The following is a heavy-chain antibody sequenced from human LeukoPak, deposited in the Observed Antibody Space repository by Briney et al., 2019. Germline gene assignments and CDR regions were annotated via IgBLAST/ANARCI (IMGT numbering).Heavy chain of an antibody. V-gene: IGHV1-2*02. J-gene: IGHJ1*01. D-gene: IGHD3-22*01. CDR3: ARDYYDRSGSD. CDR2: INPNNGGT. Sequence: VASVKASCKASGYSFTGYFINWVRQAPGQGLEWMGWINPNNGGTNYAQKFQGRVTMTRDTSITTAYMEVSRLRSDDTAVYYCARDYYDRSGSDWGQGTLVTVSS. CDR1: GYSFTGYF.